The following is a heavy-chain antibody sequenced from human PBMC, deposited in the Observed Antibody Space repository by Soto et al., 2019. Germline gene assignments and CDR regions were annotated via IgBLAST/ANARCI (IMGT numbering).Heavy chain of an antibody. CDR3: AKPRMYSGGIYWYFDL. CDR1: GFSFTSSA. D-gene: IGHD6-19*01. J-gene: IGHJ2*01. Sequence: EVQLLESGGGLVQPEGSLRLSCAASGFSFTSSALGWVRQAPGKGLEWVSAVSTSGGTTYYADSVKGRFAISRDNSKSKLYLQMSSLRAEDTALYYCAKPRMYSGGIYWYFDLWGRGTLVTVSS. V-gene: IGHV3-23*01. CDR2: VSTSGGTT.